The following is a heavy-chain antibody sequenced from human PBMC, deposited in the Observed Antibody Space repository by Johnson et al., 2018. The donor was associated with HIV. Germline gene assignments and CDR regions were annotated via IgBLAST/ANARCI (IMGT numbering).Heavy chain of an antibody. CDR1: GFTFSTYG. CDR3: AKVHIAARWSDAFDI. V-gene: IGHV3-30*18. CDR2: ISYDGTNE. D-gene: IGHD6-6*01. Sequence: QMQLVESVGGVVQPGRSLRLSCAASGFTFSTYGMHWVRQAPDKGLEWVAVISYDGTNEFYADSVKGRFTVSRDSSKNTLFLQMNSLRAEDTAVYFCAKVHIAARWSDAFDIWGQGTMVTVSS. J-gene: IGHJ3*02.